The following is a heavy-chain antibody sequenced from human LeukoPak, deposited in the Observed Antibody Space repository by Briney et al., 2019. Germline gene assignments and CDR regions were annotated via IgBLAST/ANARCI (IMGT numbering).Heavy chain of an antibody. V-gene: IGHV3-23*01. CDR2: ISGSGGST. CDR1: GFTFSSYA. Sequence: PGGSLRLSCAASGFTFSSYAMSWVRLAPGKGLEWVSAISGSGGSTYYADPVKGRFTISRDNSKNTLYLQMNSLRAEDTAVYYCAKGDCSGGSCYSFYYGMDVWGQGTTVTVSS. D-gene: IGHD2-15*01. J-gene: IGHJ6*02. CDR3: AKGDCSGGSCYSFYYGMDV.